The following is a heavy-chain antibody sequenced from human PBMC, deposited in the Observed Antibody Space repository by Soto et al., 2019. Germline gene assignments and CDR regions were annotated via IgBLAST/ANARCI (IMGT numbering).Heavy chain of an antibody. J-gene: IGHJ6*02. V-gene: IGHV1-18*01. D-gene: IGHD2-8*01. CDR2: ISTYNGNT. CDR3: ARDPYHVRMVNAPNLYGIDV. CDR1: GYTFTTYD. Sequence: QVQLVQSGAEVKKPGASVKVSCKASGYTFTTYDISWVRQAPGQGLEWMGRISTYNGNTNYPQSLQGRLTMTKDTSTNTAYMELRSLRSDDTAVYYCARDPYHVRMVNAPNLYGIDVWGQGTTVTVSS.